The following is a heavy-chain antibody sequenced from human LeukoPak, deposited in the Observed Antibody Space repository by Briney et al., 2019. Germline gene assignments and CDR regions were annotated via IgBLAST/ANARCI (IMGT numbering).Heavy chain of an antibody. CDR1: GFAFSDYE. CDR3: ARTMWGFDY. D-gene: IGHD7-27*01. V-gene: IGHV3-48*03. J-gene: IGHJ4*02. Sequence: GGSLRLSCASSGFAFSDYEMNWVRQAPGKGLEWISYISSSGSIIYYADSVKGRFTISRDNAKRSLFLQMNSLRVEDTAVYYCARTMWGFDYWGQGTLVTVSS. CDR2: ISSSGSII.